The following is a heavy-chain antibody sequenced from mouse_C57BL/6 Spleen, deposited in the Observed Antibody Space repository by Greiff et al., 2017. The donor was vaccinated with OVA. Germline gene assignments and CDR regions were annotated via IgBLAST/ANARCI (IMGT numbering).Heavy chain of an antibody. CDR3: ASGELDV. CDR1: GYAFSSSW. V-gene: IGHV1-82*01. J-gene: IGHJ1*03. CDR2: IYPGDGDT. Sequence: VQLQQSGPELVKPGASVKISCKASGYAFSSSWMNWVKQRPGKGLEWIGRIYPGDGDTNYNGKFKGKATLTADKSSSTAYMQLSSLTSEDSAVYCCASGELDVWGTGTTVTVSS.